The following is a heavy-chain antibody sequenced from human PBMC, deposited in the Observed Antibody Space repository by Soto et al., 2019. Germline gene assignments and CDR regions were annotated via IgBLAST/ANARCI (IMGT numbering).Heavy chain of an antibody. J-gene: IGHJ4*02. CDR2: INHSGST. V-gene: IGHV4-34*01. CDR3: ARGMVMVRGVISYYFDY. D-gene: IGHD3-10*01. CDR1: GGSFSGYY. Sequence: SETLSLTCAVYGGSFSGYYWSWIRQPPGKGLEWIGEINHSGSTNYNPSLKSRVTISVDTSKNQFSLKLSSVTAADTAVYYCARGMVMVRGVISYYFDYWGQGTLVTVSS.